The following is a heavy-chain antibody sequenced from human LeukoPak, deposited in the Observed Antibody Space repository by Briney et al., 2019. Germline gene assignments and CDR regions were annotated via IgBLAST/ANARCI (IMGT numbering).Heavy chain of an antibody. J-gene: IGHJ3*02. Sequence: LSLTCTVSGDSISSYYWSRIRQPPGKGLEWVSTISSNGAHIFHAASVKGRVTISRDNARNSLYLQMHSLRAEDTAVYYCGSLDSREDRSSRWGPLDIWGQGTMVTVSA. CDR2: ISSNGAHI. D-gene: IGHD2-15*01. CDR1: GDSISSYY. V-gene: IGHV3-11*04. CDR3: GSLDSREDRSSRWGPLDI.